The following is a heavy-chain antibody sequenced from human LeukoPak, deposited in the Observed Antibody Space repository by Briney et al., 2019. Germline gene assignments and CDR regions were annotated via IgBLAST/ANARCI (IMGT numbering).Heavy chain of an antibody. CDR3: ARGHYDSSGSSFDY. CDR1: GFTFSSYW. J-gene: IGHJ4*02. D-gene: IGHD3-22*01. Sequence: GGSLRLSCAASGFTFSSYWMSWVRQAPGKGLEWVANIKQDGSEKYYVDSVKGRFTISRDNAKNSLYLQMNSLRAEDTAVYYCARGHYDSSGSSFDYWGQGTLVTVSS. V-gene: IGHV3-7*04. CDR2: IKQDGSEK.